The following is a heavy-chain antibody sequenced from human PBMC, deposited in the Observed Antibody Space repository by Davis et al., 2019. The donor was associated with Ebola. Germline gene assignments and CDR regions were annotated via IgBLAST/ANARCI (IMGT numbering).Heavy chain of an antibody. D-gene: IGHD4-11*01. J-gene: IGHJ4*02. CDR1: GFTLGGSA. Sequence: ESPKIPCAAPGFTLGGSAMHWVRHASGKGLEWVGRIRSKANSYATAYAASVKGRFTISRDDSKNTAYLQMNSLKTEDTAVYYCTTTTTASDYWGQGTLVTVSS. CDR3: TTTTTASDY. V-gene: IGHV3-73*01. CDR2: IRSKANSYAT.